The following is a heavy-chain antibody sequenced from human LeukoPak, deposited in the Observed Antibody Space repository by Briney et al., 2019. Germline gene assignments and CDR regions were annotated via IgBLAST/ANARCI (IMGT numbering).Heavy chain of an antibody. CDR2: ISAYNGNT. Sequence: ASVKVSCTASGYTFTSYGISWVRQAPGQGLEWMGWISAYNGNTNYAQKLQGRVTMTTDTSTSTAYMELRSLRSDDTAVYYCAREAWGYCSSTSCYMFDPWGQGTLVTVSS. CDR3: AREAWGYCSSTSCYMFDP. V-gene: IGHV1-18*01. D-gene: IGHD2-2*02. J-gene: IGHJ5*02. CDR1: GYTFTSYG.